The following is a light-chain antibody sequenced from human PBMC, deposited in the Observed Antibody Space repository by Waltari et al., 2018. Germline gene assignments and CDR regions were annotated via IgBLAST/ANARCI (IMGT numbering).Light chain of an antibody. Sequence: EIVLTQSPRTLSLSPGERATLSCRASQSVSRSLAWYQQKPGQAPRLLISGASNRATGIPDRFSGSGSETDFSLTISRLEPEDFAVYYCQHYVRLPVTFGQGTTVEIK. CDR1: QSVSRS. CDR3: QHYVRLPVT. CDR2: GAS. J-gene: IGKJ1*01. V-gene: IGKV3-20*01.